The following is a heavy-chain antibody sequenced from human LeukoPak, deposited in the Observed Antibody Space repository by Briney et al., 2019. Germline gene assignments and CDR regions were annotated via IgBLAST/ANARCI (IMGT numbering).Heavy chain of an antibody. CDR2: INHSGST. D-gene: IGHD2-2*01. V-gene: IGHV4-34*01. CDR3: ALSRILGYCSSTSCPGLVDY. CDR1: GGSFSGYY. Sequence: SETLSLTCAVYGGSFSGYYWSWIRQPPGKGLEWIGEINHSGSTNYNPSLKSRVTISVDTSKNQFSLKLSSVTAADTAVYYCALSRILGYCSSTSCPGLVDYWGQGTLVTVSS. J-gene: IGHJ4*02.